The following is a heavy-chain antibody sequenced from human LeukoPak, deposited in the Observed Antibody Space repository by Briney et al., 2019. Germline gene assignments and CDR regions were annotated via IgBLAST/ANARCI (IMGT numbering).Heavy chain of an antibody. V-gene: IGHV4-4*02. CDR3: ARDGESYYYYYMDV. Sequence: GSLRLSCAGSGFTLSSNWMHWVRQPPGKGLEWIGEINHSGSTNYNPSLKSRVTISVDKSKNQFSLKLSSVTAADTAVYYCARDGESYYYYYMDVWGKGTTVTVSS. CDR1: GFTLSSNW. CDR2: INHSGST. J-gene: IGHJ6*03.